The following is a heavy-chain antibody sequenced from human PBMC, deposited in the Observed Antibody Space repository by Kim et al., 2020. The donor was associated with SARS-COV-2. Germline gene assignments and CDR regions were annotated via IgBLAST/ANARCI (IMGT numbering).Heavy chain of an antibody. CDR3: ARAGYGNWFDP. J-gene: IGHJ5*02. Sequence: KFQGRVTITRDTSASTAYMELSSLRSEDTAVYYCARAGYGNWFDPWGQGTLVTVSS. V-gene: IGHV1-3*01. D-gene: IGHD5-18*01.